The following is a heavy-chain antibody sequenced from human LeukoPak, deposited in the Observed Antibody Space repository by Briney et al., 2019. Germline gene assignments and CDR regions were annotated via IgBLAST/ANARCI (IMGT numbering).Heavy chain of an antibody. CDR3: AKAVYQGDYFDY. D-gene: IGHD2-2*01. Sequence: GGSLRLSCAASGFTFSDYYMSWVRQAPGKGLEWVSAISGSGGSTYYADSVKGRFTISRDNSKNTLYLQMNSLRAEDTAVYYCAKAVYQGDYFDYWGQGTLVTVSS. V-gene: IGHV3-23*01. J-gene: IGHJ4*02. CDR1: GFTFSDYY. CDR2: ISGSGGST.